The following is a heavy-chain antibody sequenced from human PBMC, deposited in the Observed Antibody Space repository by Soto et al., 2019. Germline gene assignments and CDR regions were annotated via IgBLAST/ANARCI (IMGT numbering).Heavy chain of an antibody. CDR1: GGTFSSYA. V-gene: IGHV1-69*12. CDR3: ARDRGPSSGYYPYWFDP. J-gene: IGHJ5*02. D-gene: IGHD3-22*01. Sequence: QVQLVQSGAEVKKPGSSVKVSCKASGGTFSSYAISWVRQAPGQGLEWMGEIIPIFGTANYAQKFQGRVTITADESRSTAYIELSSLRSEDTAVYYCARDRGPSSGYYPYWFDPWGQGTLVSVSS. CDR2: IIPIFGTA.